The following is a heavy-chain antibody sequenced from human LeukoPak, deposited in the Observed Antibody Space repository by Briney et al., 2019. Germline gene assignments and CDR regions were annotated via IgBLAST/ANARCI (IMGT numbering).Heavy chain of an antibody. J-gene: IGHJ4*02. Sequence: SETLSLTCTVSGGSISSSSYYWGWIRQPPGKGLEWIGSIYYSGSTYYNPSLKSRVTISVDTSKNQFSLKLSSVTAADTAVYYCARQRLLWFGELLSRRYYFDYWGQGTLVTVSS. CDR3: ARQRLLWFGELLSRRYYFDY. V-gene: IGHV4-39*01. CDR1: GGSISSSSYY. D-gene: IGHD3-10*01. CDR2: IYYSGST.